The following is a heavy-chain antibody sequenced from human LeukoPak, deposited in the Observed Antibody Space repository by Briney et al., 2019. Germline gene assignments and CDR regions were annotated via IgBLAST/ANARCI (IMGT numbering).Heavy chain of an antibody. V-gene: IGHV1-69*13. Sequence: SVKVSCKASGGTFSSHAISWVRQAPGQGLEWMGGIIPVFGATNYAQKFQGRVTITADESTSTAYMELSSLRSEDTAVYYCAGDSWSIAARPTSYYYYMDVWGKGTTVTVSS. CDR1: GGTFSSHA. D-gene: IGHD6-6*01. J-gene: IGHJ6*03. CDR3: AGDSWSIAARPTSYYYYMDV. CDR2: IIPVFGAT.